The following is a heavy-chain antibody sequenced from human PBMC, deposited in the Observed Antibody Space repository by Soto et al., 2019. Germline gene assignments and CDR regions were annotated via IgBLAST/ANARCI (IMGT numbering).Heavy chain of an antibody. CDR1: GGSFSGYY. V-gene: IGHV4-34*01. Sequence: QVQLQQWGAGLLKPSETLSLTCAVYGGSFSGYYWSWIRQPPGKGLEWIGEINHSGSTNYNPSLKRRVILSVDTSPTPFSLRLSSVTAAVTAVYYCARGLGVVVRGVTHGLGYWGQGTLVTVSS. D-gene: IGHD3-10*01. J-gene: IGHJ4*02. CDR2: INHSGST. CDR3: ARGLGVVVRGVTHGLGY.